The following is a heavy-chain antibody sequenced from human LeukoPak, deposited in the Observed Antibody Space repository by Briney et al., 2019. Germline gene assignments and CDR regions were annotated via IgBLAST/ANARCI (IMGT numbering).Heavy chain of an antibody. CDR1: GGTFSSYA. CDR2: IIPIFGTA. CDR3: ARPLGYYDSSGPLDY. J-gene: IGHJ4*02. D-gene: IGHD3-22*01. V-gene: IGHV1-69*13. Sequence: SVKVSCKASGGTFSSYAISWVRQAPGQGLEWMGGIIPIFGTANYAQRFQGRVTITADESTSTAYMELSSLRSEDTAVYYCARPLGYYDSSGPLDYWGQGTLVTVSS.